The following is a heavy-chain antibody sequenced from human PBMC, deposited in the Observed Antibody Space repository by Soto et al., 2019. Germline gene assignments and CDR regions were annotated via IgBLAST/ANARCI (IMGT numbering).Heavy chain of an antibody. CDR2: IYYSGST. Sequence: PSDTLSLTCTVSGGSISSSSYYWGWIRQPPGKGLEWIGNIYYSGSTYYNPSLKSRVTISVDTSKNQFSLKLSSVTAADTAVYYCARHVNPWAQGAFDIWGQGTMVT. CDR3: ARHVNPWAQGAFDI. CDR1: GGSISSSSYY. D-gene: IGHD7-27*01. V-gene: IGHV4-39*01. J-gene: IGHJ3*02.